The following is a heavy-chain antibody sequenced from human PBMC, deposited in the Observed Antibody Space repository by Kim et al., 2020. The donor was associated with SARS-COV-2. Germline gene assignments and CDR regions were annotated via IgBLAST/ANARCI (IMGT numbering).Heavy chain of an antibody. CDR1: GFTFSSYW. V-gene: IGHV3-7*01. CDR2: IKQDGSEK. J-gene: IGHJ6*03. CDR3: ARVAAAYYYYYMDV. Sequence: GGSLRLSCAASGFTFSSYWMSWVRQAPGKGLEWVANIKQDGSEKYYVDSVKGRFTISRDNAKNSLYLQMNSLRAEDTAVYYCARVAAAYYYYYMDVWGKGTTVTVSS. D-gene: IGHD6-13*01.